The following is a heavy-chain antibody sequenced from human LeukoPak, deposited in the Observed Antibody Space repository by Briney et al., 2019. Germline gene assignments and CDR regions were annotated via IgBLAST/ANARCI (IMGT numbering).Heavy chain of an antibody. CDR1: GGSISSYY. CDR3: ARHKGGPRSYFDD. J-gene: IGHJ4*02. V-gene: IGHV4-59*04. CDR2: VFYSGNT. D-gene: IGHD3-10*01. Sequence: SETLSLTCTVSGGSISSYYWSWIRQPPGKGLEWIGSVFYSGNTYYSPSLKSRLSISVDTRKNQFSLKLSSVTAADTAVYYCARHKGGPRSYFDDWGQGTLVTVSS.